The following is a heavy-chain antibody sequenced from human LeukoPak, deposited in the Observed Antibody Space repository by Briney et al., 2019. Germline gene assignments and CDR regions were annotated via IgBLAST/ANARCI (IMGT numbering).Heavy chain of an antibody. CDR2: INPDGSQK. CDR3: AKLLGTAKTFDY. Sequence: GGSLTLSCEASGFTFSRNCMSWVRQAPGKGLEWVANINPDGSQKYYVDSVKGRFTISRDNTSSSLYLQMNILGAEDTAVYYCAKLLGTAKTFDYWGQGTVVTVSS. V-gene: IGHV3-7*01. J-gene: IGHJ4*02. CDR1: GFTFSRNC. D-gene: IGHD2/OR15-2a*01.